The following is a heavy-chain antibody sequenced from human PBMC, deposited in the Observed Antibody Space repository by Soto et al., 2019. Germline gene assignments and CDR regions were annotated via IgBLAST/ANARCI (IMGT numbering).Heavy chain of an antibody. Sequence: PGGSLRLSGAASGFTFSNAWMSWVRQAPGKGLEWVGRIKSKTDGGTTDYAAPVKGRFTISRDESKNTLYLQMNSLKTEDTAVYYCTTDRRPVTMVRGVIITRAFDIWGQGTMDTVSS. CDR3: TTDRRPVTMVRGVIITRAFDI. D-gene: IGHD3-10*01. CDR1: GFTFSNAW. J-gene: IGHJ3*02. CDR2: IKSKTDGGTT. V-gene: IGHV3-15*01.